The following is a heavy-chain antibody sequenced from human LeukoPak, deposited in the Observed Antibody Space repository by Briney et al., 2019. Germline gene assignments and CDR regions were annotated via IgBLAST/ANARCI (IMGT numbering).Heavy chain of an antibody. CDR2: ISGSSSYI. Sequence: GGSLRLTCAASGFTFSSYSMNWVRQAPGKGLEWVSSISGSSSYIYYADSVKGRFTISRDNAKNSLYLQMNSLRAEDTAVYYCARSYYDILTGIPLALDYWGQGTLVTVSS. CDR1: GFTFSSYS. CDR3: ARSYYDILTGIPLALDY. J-gene: IGHJ4*02. V-gene: IGHV3-21*01. D-gene: IGHD3-9*01.